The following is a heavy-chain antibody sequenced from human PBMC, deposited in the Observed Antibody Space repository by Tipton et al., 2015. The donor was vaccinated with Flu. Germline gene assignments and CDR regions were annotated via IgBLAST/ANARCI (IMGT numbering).Heavy chain of an antibody. J-gene: IGHJ4*02. CDR2: IYSDGTT. D-gene: IGHD6-19*01. V-gene: IGHV3-53*01. CDR3: ARVIPEFVAGLSY. CDR1: GFTVSSNY. Sequence: QLVQSGGGLIQPGGSLRLSCAASGFTVSSNYLSWVRQAPGKGLEWVSVIYSDGTTYYADSVKGRFTISRDNSRNTLYLQMNSLRAEDTAMYYCARVIPEFVAGLSYWGQGTLVSVSS.